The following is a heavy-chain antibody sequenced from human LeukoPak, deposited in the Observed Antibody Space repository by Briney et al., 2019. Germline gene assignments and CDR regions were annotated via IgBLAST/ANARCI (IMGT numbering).Heavy chain of an antibody. D-gene: IGHD3-22*01. CDR2: ISSSSSTI. J-gene: IGHJ4*02. CDR1: GCTFSSYS. Sequence: GGSLRLSCAASGCTFSSYSMNWVRQAPGKGLEWVSYISSSSSTIYYADSVKGRFTISRDNAKNSLYPQMNSLRAEDTAVYYCARDPVYYDSSGFDYWGQGTLVTVSS. CDR3: ARDPVYYDSSGFDY. V-gene: IGHV3-48*01.